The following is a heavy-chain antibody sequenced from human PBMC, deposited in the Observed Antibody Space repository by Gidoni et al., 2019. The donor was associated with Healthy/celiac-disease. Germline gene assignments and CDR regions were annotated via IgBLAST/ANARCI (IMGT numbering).Heavy chain of an antibody. CDR2: IKQDGSEK. CDR1: GFTFSSYW. Sequence: EVQLVESGGGLVQPGGSLSLTCAASGFTFSSYWMRWGRQAPGKGLEWVANIKQDGSEKYYVDSVKGRFTISRDNAKNSLYLQMNSLRAEDTAVYYCAREPVVTAIHHFDYWGQGTLVTVSS. V-gene: IGHV3-7*01. D-gene: IGHD2-21*02. CDR3: AREPVVTAIHHFDY. J-gene: IGHJ4*02.